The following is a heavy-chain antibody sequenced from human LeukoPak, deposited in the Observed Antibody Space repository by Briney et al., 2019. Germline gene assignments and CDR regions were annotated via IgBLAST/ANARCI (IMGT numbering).Heavy chain of an antibody. V-gene: IGHV3-7*03. D-gene: IGHD6-19*01. Sequence: GSLRLSCAASGFTFSSYWMSWVRQAPGKGLEWVANIKQDGSEKYYVDSVKGRFTISRDNAKNSLYLQMNSLRAEDTAVYYCARDKAVAGQKYYYYYGMGVWGKGTTVTVSS. CDR1: GFTFSSYW. J-gene: IGHJ6*04. CDR3: ARDKAVAGQKYYYYYGMGV. CDR2: IKQDGSEK.